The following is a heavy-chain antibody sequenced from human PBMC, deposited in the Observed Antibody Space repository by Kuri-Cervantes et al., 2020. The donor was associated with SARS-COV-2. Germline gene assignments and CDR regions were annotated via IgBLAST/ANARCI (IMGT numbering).Heavy chain of an antibody. J-gene: IGHJ6*02. V-gene: IGHV3-23*01. CDR2: ISGSGGST. Sequence: GESLKISCAASGFTFSSYAMSWVRQAPGKGLEWVSAISGSGGSTYYADSVKGRFTISRDNSKNTLYLQMNSLRAEDTAVYYCATIRYNFWTGYRMEGYYFYGLDVWGQGNTVNVSS. D-gene: IGHD3/OR15-3a*01. CDR1: GFTFSSYA. CDR3: ATIRYNFWTGYRMEGYYFYGLDV.